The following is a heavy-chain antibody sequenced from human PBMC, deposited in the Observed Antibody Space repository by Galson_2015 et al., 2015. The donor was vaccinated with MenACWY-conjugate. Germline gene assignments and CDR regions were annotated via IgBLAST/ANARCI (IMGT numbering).Heavy chain of an antibody. V-gene: IGHV3-48*02. J-gene: IGHJ5*02. D-gene: IGHD2-2*03. CDR1: GFSFNTFS. Sequence: SLRLSCAASGFSFNTFSMNWVRQAPGKGLEWISYITSSGNTIYYADSVKGRFTISRDNAKNSLYLQMNSLRDDDTAVYYCARDGYWLFDPWGQGTLVTVSS. CDR3: ARDGYWLFDP. CDR2: ITSSGNTI.